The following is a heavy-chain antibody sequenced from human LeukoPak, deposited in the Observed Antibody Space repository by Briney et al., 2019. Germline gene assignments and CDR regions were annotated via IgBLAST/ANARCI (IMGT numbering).Heavy chain of an antibody. CDR3: ARTLRLGTPRAFDI. D-gene: IGHD1-14*01. V-gene: IGHV3-7*05. Sequence: PGGSPSPSRVVSGLTFRSYGMNWVRQAPGKGLEWVANIHEDGSDKYYVDSVKGRFTISRDNAKNSLYLQMNSLRAEDTALYYCARTLRLGTPRAFDIWGRGTMVTVSS. J-gene: IGHJ3*02. CDR1: GLTFRSYG. CDR2: IHEDGSDK.